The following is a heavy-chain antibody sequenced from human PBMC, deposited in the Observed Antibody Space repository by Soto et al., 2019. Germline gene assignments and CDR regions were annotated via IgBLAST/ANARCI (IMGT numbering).Heavy chain of an antibody. CDR2: IIPIFGTA. D-gene: IGHD1-26*01. Sequence: QVQLVQSGAEVKKPGSSVKVSCKASGGTFSSYAISWVRQAPGQGLEWMGGIIPIFGTANYAQKFQGRVTITADESTSTDYMELSSLRSEDTAVYYWAREGDSGSYYCFDYWGQGTLVTVSS. CDR1: GGTFSSYA. V-gene: IGHV1-69*12. J-gene: IGHJ4*02. CDR3: AREGDSGSYYCFDY.